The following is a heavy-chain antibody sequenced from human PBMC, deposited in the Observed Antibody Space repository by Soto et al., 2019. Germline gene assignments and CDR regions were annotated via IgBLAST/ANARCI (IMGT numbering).Heavy chain of an antibody. CDR2: ISAYNGNT. J-gene: IGHJ6*02. D-gene: IGHD6-13*01. CDR1: GYTFTSYG. V-gene: IGHV1-18*01. CDR3: ARDQSWSSSHYYYYYGMDV. Sequence: ASVKVSCKASGYTFTSYGISWVRQAPGQGLEWMGWISAYNGNTNYAQKLQGRVTMTTDTSTSTAYMELRSLRSDDTAVYYCARDQSWSSSHYYYYYGMDVWGHGTTVTVSS.